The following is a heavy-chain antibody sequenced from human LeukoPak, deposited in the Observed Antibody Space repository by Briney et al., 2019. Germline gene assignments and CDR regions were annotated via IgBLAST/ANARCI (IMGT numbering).Heavy chain of an antibody. CDR1: GFTFSSYW. CDR3: ARDMGDASSWDYYYYYYMDV. D-gene: IGHD6-13*01. Sequence: PGGSLRLSCAASGFTFSSYWMSWVRQAPGKGLEWVANIKQDGSEKYYVDSVKGRFTISRDNAKNSLYLQMNSLRAEDTAVYYCARDMGDASSWDYYYYYYMDVWGKGTTVTVSS. J-gene: IGHJ6*03. V-gene: IGHV3-7*01. CDR2: IKQDGSEK.